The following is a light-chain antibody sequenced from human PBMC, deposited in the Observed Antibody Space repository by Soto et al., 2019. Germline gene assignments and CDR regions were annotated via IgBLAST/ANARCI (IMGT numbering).Light chain of an antibody. CDR1: SSDVGYYNY. Sequence: QSALTQPASVSGSPAQSITISCTGTSSDVGYYNYVSWYQQHPGKAPKLMIYDVSNRPSGVSNRFSGSKSGNTASLTISGLQAEDEADYYCNSYTTSSTLVFGGGTKLTVL. CDR2: DVS. V-gene: IGLV2-14*03. J-gene: IGLJ2*01. CDR3: NSYTTSSTLV.